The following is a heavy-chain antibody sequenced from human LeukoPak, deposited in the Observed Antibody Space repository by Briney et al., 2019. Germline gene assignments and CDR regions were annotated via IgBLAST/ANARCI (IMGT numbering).Heavy chain of an antibody. CDR3: ARGGNYWPQWWFDP. CDR1: GGSISSYY. V-gene: IGHV4-59*01. CDR2: IYYSGST. Sequence: SETLSLTCTVSGGSISSYYWSWIRQPPGKGLEWIGYIYYSGSTNYNPSLKSRVTISVDTSKNQFSLQLNSVTPADTAVYYCARGGNYWPQWWFDPWGRGTLVSVSS. J-gene: IGHJ5*02. D-gene: IGHD1-26*01.